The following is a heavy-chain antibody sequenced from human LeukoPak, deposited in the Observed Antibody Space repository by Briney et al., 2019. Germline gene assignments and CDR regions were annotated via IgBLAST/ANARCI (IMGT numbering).Heavy chain of an antibody. J-gene: IGHJ4*02. CDR2: IYSGGST. V-gene: IGHV3-53*04. CDR3: ARADILTGLPFDY. D-gene: IGHD3-9*01. Sequence: GGSLRLSCAASGFTFSSYAMSWVRQAPGKGLEWVSVIYSGGSTYYADSVKGRFTISRHNSKNTLYLQMNSLRAEDTAVYYCARADILTGLPFDYWGQGTLVTVSS. CDR1: GFTFSSYA.